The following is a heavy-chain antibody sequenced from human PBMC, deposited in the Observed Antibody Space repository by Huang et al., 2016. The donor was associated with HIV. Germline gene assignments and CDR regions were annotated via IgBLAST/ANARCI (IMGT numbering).Heavy chain of an antibody. V-gene: IGHV1-69*01. CDR1: GDSFTSLP. CDR3: ATSTPMLGESGGWSGKVVITENVPYVD. CDR2: FVPMLVAA. D-gene: IGHD3-22*01. Sequence: QVHLVQSGAEVKKPGSSVKVSCKASGDSFTSLPINWVRQAPGQGLKWRVGFVPMLVAATYAQKCRGRVTISADESTSTSYMELSRLRSDDTAMYYCATSTPMLGESGGWSGKVVITENVPYVDWGQGTLVTVSS. J-gene: IGHJ4*02.